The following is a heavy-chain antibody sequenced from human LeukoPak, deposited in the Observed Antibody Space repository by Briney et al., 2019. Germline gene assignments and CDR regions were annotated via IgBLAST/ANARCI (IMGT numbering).Heavy chain of an antibody. Sequence: GGSLRLSCAASGFTFSSYAMHWVRQAPGKGLEWVAVISYDGSNKYYADSVKGRFTISRDNSKNTLYLQMNSLRAEDTAVYYCARDRFDGSIAVAGTNPHFGYWGQGTLVTVSS. CDR1: GFTFSSYA. V-gene: IGHV3-30-3*01. J-gene: IGHJ4*02. CDR3: ARDRFDGSIAVAGTNPHFGY. D-gene: IGHD6-19*01. CDR2: ISYDGSNK.